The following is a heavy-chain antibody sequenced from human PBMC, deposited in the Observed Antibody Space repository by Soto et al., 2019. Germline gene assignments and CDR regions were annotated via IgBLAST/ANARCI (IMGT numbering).Heavy chain of an antibody. V-gene: IGHV4-38-2*01. CDR2: IYHSGST. Sequence: PSETPSLTCAVSGYSISSGYYWGWIRQPPGKGLEWIGSIYHSGSTYYNPSLKSRVTISVDTSKNQFSLKLSSVTAADTAVYYCAREYSSSGDFGFDPWGQGTLVT. D-gene: IGHD6-6*01. CDR1: GYSISSGYY. CDR3: AREYSSSGDFGFDP. J-gene: IGHJ5*02.